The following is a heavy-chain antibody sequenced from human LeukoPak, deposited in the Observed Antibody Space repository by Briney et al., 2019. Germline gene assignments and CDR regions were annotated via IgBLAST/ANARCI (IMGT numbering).Heavy chain of an antibody. Sequence: GESLKISCKGSGYSFTSYWIGWVRQMPGKGPEWMGIIHPGDSDTRYSPSFQGQVTISVDKSINTAYLQWSILKASDTAMYFCTLEPGGSGSRVDYWGQGALVTVSA. CDR3: TLEPGGSGSRVDY. CDR2: IHPGDSDT. D-gene: IGHD3-10*01. V-gene: IGHV5-51*01. CDR1: GYSFTSYW. J-gene: IGHJ4*02.